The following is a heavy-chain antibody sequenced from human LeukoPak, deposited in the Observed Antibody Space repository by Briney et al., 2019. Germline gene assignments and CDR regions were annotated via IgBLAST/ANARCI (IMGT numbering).Heavy chain of an antibody. CDR2: IYSGGST. CDR3: ARLGYYDALTDILDDF. Sequence: PGGSLRLSCAASGFIVSSNYMSWVRQAPGKGLEWVSIIYSGGSTYYADSVKGRFTISRDISKNTLHPQMNSLRAEDTAVYYCARLGYYDALTDILDDFWGQGTLVTVSS. CDR1: GFIVSSNY. D-gene: IGHD3-9*01. V-gene: IGHV3-53*01. J-gene: IGHJ4*02.